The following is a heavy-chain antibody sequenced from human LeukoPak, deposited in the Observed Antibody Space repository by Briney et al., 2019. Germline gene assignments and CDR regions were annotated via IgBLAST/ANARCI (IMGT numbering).Heavy chain of an antibody. CDR2: IYPGDSDT. D-gene: IGHD4/OR15-4a*01. V-gene: IGHV5-51*01. Sequence: GESLKISCKGSGYKFTTYWIAWVRQMPGQGLEWLGIIYPGDSDTKYSPSFQGQVTISADKSISTAYLQWSSLKASDTAMYYCARAANYGDFDSWGQGTLVTVSS. J-gene: IGHJ4*02. CDR1: GYKFTTYW. CDR3: ARAANYGDFDS.